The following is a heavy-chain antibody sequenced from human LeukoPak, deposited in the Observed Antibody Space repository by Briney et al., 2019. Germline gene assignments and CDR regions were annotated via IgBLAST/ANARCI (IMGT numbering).Heavy chain of an antibody. D-gene: IGHD1-26*01. CDR2: TKPDGSAE. J-gene: IGHJ4*02. CDR3: ARDALYSYSPPGDY. CDR1: GFTFRNYW. Sequence: GGSLRLSCAASGFTFRNYWMGWVRQAPGKGLEWVANTKPDGSAEYYADSVRGRFTTSRDNANNLLYLQMNSLRSVDTAVYYCARDALYSYSPPGDYWGQGTLVTVSS. V-gene: IGHV3-7*03.